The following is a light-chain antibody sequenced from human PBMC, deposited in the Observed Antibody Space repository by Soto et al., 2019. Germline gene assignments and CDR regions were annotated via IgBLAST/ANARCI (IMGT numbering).Light chain of an antibody. V-gene: IGKV3-20*01. CDR3: QQFSSSPLT. CDR1: QSISSSY. J-gene: IGKJ4*01. CDR2: RTF. Sequence: EIVLTQSPGTLSLSPGERATLSCRASQSISSSYLAWYQQKPGQPPRLLLYRTFSRATGIPDRFSGSGSGTDFTLTISRLEPEDFEVYFCQQFSSSPLTLAGGTKVDIK.